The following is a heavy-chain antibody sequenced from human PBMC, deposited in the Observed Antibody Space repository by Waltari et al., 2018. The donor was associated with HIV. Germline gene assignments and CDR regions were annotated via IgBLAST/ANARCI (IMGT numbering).Heavy chain of an antibody. CDR1: GFTSIDSY. D-gene: IGHD2-15*01. CDR3: ARVARGLRQGSFDI. J-gene: IGHJ3*02. CDR2: IAVSSAYT. Sequence: QVHLVVSGGELVKPGGSLRRSCVGLGFTSIDSYMTWIRQAPGKTREGVSYIAVSSAYTNYGDSVKGRFTMSRDDAKKSLFLQINSLRPEDTAVYYGARVARGLRQGSFDIWGQGTMVTVSS. V-gene: IGHV3-11*05.